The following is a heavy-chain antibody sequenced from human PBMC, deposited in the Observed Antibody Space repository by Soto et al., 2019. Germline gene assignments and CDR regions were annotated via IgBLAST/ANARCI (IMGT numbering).Heavy chain of an antibody. V-gene: IGHV3-23*01. CDR3: AKDVLRYFDDLEAFDI. D-gene: IGHD3-9*01. Sequence: PGGSLRLSCAASGFTFSSYAMSWVRQAPGKGLEWVSAISGSGGSTYYADSVKGRFTISRDNSKNTLYLQMNSLRAEDTAVYYCAKDVLRYFDDLEAFDIWGQGTMVTVSS. CDR2: ISGSGGST. CDR1: GFTFSSYA. J-gene: IGHJ3*02.